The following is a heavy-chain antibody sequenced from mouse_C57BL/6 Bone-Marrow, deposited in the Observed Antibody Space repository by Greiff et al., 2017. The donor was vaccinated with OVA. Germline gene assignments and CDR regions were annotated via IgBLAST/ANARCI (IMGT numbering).Heavy chain of an antibody. CDR3: ARDRGGY. J-gene: IGHJ2*01. V-gene: IGHV5-4*01. D-gene: IGHD3-3*01. Sequence: DVKLVESGGGLVKPGGSLKLSCAASGFTFSSYAMSWVRQTPEKRLEWVATISDGGSYTYYPDNVQGRLPISTDNAKNNLYLQMSHLKSEDTAMYYCARDRGGYWGQGTTLTVSS. CDR2: ISDGGSYT. CDR1: GFTFSSYA.